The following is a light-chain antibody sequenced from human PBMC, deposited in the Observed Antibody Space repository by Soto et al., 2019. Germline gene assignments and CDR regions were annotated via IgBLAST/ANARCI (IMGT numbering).Light chain of an antibody. V-gene: IGLV7-46*01. CDR1: TGAVTSGHY. J-gene: IGLJ3*02. CDR3: LLSDSGARV. Sequence: QAVVTQEPSLAVSPGGTVTLTCGSSTGAVTSGHYPYWFQQKPGQAPRTLIYDTTNKHSWTPARFSGSLLGVKAALTLSGAHPEDEAEYYCLLSDSGARVLGGGTKLTVL. CDR2: DTT.